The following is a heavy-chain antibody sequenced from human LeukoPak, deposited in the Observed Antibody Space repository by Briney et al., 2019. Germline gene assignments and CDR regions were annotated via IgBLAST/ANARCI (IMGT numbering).Heavy chain of an antibody. CDR1: GFTVSSNY. J-gene: IGHJ6*02. Sequence: GGSLRLSCAASGFTVSSNYMSWVRQAPGKGLEWVSVIYSGGSTYYADSVKGRFTISRDNSKNTLYLQTNSLRAEDTAVYYCARDPSLPYCSGGSCYSHYYYYGMDVWGQGTTVTVSS. CDR3: ARDPSLPYCSGGSCYSHYYYYGMDV. CDR2: IYSGGST. D-gene: IGHD2-15*01. V-gene: IGHV3-53*01.